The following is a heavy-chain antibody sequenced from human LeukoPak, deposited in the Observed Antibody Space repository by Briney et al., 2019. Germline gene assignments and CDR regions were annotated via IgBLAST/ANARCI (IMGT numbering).Heavy chain of an antibody. Sequence: GGSLRLSCAASEFTFSSYWMSWVRQAPGKGLEWVANIKQDGSQKYYVDSVQGRFTISRDNAKNSLYLQMNSLRAEDTAIYYCARVFYYGSRYYYMDVRGKGTTVTVSS. D-gene: IGHD3-10*01. CDR3: ARVFYYGSRYYYMDV. CDR1: EFTFSSYW. CDR2: IKQDGSQK. V-gene: IGHV3-7*01. J-gene: IGHJ6*03.